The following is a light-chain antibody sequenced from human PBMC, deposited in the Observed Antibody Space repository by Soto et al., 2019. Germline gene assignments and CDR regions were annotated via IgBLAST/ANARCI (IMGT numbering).Light chain of an antibody. Sequence: IQMTQSPSSVSASVGDRGTITCRASQGISSWLAWYQQKPGKAPKLLIYAVYNLHSGVPSRFSGSGSWTDFTLTISSLQHEDFATYSCHQATSFTCTFGQGTKLEIK. CDR2: AVY. CDR3: HQATSFTCT. CDR1: QGISSW. V-gene: IGKV1-12*01. J-gene: IGKJ2*02.